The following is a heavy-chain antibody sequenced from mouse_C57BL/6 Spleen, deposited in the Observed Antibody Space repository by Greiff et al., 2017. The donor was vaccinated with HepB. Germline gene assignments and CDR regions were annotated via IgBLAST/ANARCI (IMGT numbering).Heavy chain of an antibody. D-gene: IGHD1-1*01. CDR3: HYYGSSYEFAY. V-gene: IGHV1-81*01. CDR2: IYPRSGNT. J-gene: IGHJ3*01. Sequence: QVHVKQSGAELARPGASVKLSCKASGYTFTSYGISWVKQRTGQGLEWIGEIYPRSGNTYYNEKFKGKATLTADKSSSTAYMELRSLTSEDSAVYFCHYYGSSYEFAYWGQGTLVTVSA. CDR1: GYTFTSYG.